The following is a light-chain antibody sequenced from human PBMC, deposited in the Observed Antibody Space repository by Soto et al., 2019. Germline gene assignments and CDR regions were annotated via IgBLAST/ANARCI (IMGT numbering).Light chain of an antibody. CDR1: SSDVAFYNH. CDR2: EVN. Sequence: QSALTQPASVSGSPGQSITISCTGTSSDVAFYNHVSWYQQHPGKAPKLLIYEVNNRPSGVSHRFSGSMSGNTASLTISGLQADDEADYYCSSYTSISTLVFGTGTKVTVL. V-gene: IGLV2-14*01. J-gene: IGLJ1*01. CDR3: SSYTSISTLV.